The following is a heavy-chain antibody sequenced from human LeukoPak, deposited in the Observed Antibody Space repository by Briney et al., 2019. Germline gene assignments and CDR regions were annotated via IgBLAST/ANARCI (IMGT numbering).Heavy chain of an antibody. J-gene: IGHJ6*02. CDR1: GITVSSNY. CDR2: IYSGGST. D-gene: IGHD3-16*01. V-gene: IGHV3-53*01. Sequence: PGGSLRLSCAATGITVSSNYMNWVRQAPGKGLEWVSVIYSGGSTYYGNSVKGRFTISRDNSKNTLYLQMNSLRAEDTAVYYCASVDFGGTYAMDVWGQGTTVTVSS. CDR3: ASVDFGGTYAMDV.